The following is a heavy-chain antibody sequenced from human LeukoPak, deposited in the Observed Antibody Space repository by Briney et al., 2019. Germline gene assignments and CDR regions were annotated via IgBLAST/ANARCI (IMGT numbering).Heavy chain of an antibody. CDR3: TTDPGYSGYDYGDY. V-gene: IGHV3-15*01. Sequence: GGSLRLSCAASGSTFSNAWMSWVRQAPGKGLEWVGRIKSKTDGGTTDYAAPVKGRFTISRDDSKNTLYLQMNSLKTEDTAVYYCTTDPGYSGYDYGDYWGQGTLVTVSS. CDR2: IKSKTDGGTT. D-gene: IGHD5-12*01. J-gene: IGHJ4*02. CDR1: GSTFSNAW.